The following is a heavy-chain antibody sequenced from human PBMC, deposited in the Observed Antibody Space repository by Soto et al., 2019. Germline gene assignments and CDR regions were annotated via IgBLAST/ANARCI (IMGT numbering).Heavy chain of an antibody. Sequence: SETLSLTCTVSGGSISSYYWSWIRQPTGKGLEWIGYIYYSGSTNYNPSLKSRVTISVDTSKNQFSLKLSSGTAADTAVYYCESSSLTTVTGFDYWGQGTLVTVSS. CDR1: GGSISSYY. CDR3: ESSSLTTVTGFDY. V-gene: IGHV4-59*01. J-gene: IGHJ4*02. CDR2: IYYSGST. D-gene: IGHD4-4*01.